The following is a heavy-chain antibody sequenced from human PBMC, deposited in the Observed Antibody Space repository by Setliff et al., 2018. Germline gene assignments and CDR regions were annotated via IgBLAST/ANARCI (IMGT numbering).Heavy chain of an antibody. CDR2: VYYSGTT. D-gene: IGHD3-3*01. V-gene: IGHV4-39*01. CDR1: VDSISSSPYY. J-gene: IGHJ5*02. CDR3: ARQFWIAITAPSWIDP. Sequence: SETLSLTCTVSVDSISSSPYYWGWIRQPPGKGLEWIGSVYYSGTTYFNASLASRLTMSVDTSNNQFSLRLTSVTAADTAVYYCARQFWIAITAPSWIDPWGQGTLVTVSS.